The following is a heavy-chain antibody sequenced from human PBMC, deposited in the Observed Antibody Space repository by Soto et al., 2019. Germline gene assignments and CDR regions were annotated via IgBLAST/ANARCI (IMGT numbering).Heavy chain of an antibody. Sequence: SETLSLTCTVSGGSISSYYWSWIRQPPGKGLEWIGYIYYSGSANYNPSLKSRVTISVDTSKNQFSLKLSSVTAADTAVYYCARAPRGNYGYPSYFDYWGQGTLVTVSS. D-gene: IGHD3-10*01. J-gene: IGHJ4*02. CDR3: ARAPRGNYGYPSYFDY. V-gene: IGHV4-59*08. CDR1: GGSISSYY. CDR2: IYYSGSA.